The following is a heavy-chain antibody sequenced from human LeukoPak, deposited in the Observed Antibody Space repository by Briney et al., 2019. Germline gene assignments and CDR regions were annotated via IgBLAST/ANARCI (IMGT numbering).Heavy chain of an antibody. V-gene: IGHV1-69*06. CDR2: IIPIFGTA. CDR1: GGTFSSYA. D-gene: IGHD3-10*01. J-gene: IGHJ6*04. Sequence: GASVKVSCKASGGTFSSYAISWVRQAPGQGLEWMGGIIPIFGTANYAQKFQGRDTITADKSTSTAYMELSSLRSEDTAVYYCPRDRSPLWFGEFETPYYYYGMDVWGKGTTVTVSS. CDR3: PRDRSPLWFGEFETPYYYYGMDV.